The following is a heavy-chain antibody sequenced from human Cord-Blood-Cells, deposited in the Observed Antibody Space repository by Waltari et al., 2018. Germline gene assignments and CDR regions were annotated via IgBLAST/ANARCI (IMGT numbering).Heavy chain of an antibody. CDR3: ASWWSYYAFDI. CDR2: IYYSGST. D-gene: IGHD1-26*01. V-gene: IGHV4-39*01. J-gene: IGHJ3*02. CDR1: GGSISSSIYY. Sequence: QLQLQESGPGLVKPSETLSLTCTVSGGSISSSIYYLGWIRQPPGKGLGWIGGIYYSGSTTNNPSLKSRVTISVDTSKNQFSLKLSSVTAADTAVYYCASWWSYYAFDIWGQGTMVTVSS.